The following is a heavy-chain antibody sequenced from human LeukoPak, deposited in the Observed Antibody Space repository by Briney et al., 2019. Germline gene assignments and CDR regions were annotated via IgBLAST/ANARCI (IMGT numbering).Heavy chain of an antibody. CDR2: ISYDGSNK. Sequence: PGGSLRLSCAASGFTFSSHAMHWVRQAPGKGLEWVAVISYDGSNKYYADSVKGRFTISRDNSKNTLYLQMNSLRAEDTAVYYCARLHPGSGSYSSKFDYWGQGTLVTVSS. CDR1: GFTFSSHA. V-gene: IGHV3-30-3*01. CDR3: ARLHPGSGSYSSKFDY. D-gene: IGHD3-10*01. J-gene: IGHJ4*02.